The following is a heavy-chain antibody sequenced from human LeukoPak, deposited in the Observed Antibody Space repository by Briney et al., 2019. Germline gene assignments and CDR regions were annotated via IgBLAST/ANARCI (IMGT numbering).Heavy chain of an antibody. V-gene: IGHV3-21*01. CDR3: ARRGGEAAGPTDY. J-gene: IGHJ4*02. CDR2: ISSSSSYI. Sequence: GGSLRLSCAASGFTFSSYSMNWVRQAPGKGLEWVSSISSSSSYIYYADSVKGRFTISRDNAKNSLYLQMNSLRAEDTAVYYFARRGGEAAGPTDYWGQGTLVTVSS. CDR1: GFTFSSYS. D-gene: IGHD6-13*01.